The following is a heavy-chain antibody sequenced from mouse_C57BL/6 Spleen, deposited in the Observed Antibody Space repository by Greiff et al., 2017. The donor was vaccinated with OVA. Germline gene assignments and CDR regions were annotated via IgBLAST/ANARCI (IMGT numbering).Heavy chain of an antibody. CDR1: GYAFSSSW. Sequence: VQLQQSGPELVKPGASVKISCKASGYAFSSSWMNWVKQRPGKGLEWIGRIYPGDGDTNYNGKFKGKATLTADKSSSTAYMQLSSLTSEDSAVYFCASNYDYPAWFAYWGQGTLVTVSA. CDR3: ASNYDYPAWFAY. D-gene: IGHD2-4*01. V-gene: IGHV1-82*01. J-gene: IGHJ3*01. CDR2: IYPGDGDT.